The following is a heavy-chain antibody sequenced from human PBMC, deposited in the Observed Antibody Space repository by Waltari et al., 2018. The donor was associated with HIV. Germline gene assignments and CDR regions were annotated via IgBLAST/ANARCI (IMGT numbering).Heavy chain of an antibody. Sequence: EVRLEVTLGGVVSTGGPPSLTCVTSGFNFEEYALSWFRQGPGKWPGWGGFMSDLSDGGTSDYAASTKGRVIISRDDAQRVVHFEVASMKTDDTGVDYCVRDSLPKCAAGSCYRKWGQGT. CDR3: VRDSLPKCAAGSCYRK. D-gene: IGHD2-2*01. V-gene: IGHV3-49*03. CDR1: GFNFEEYA. CDR2: MSDLSDGGTS. J-gene: IGHJ1*01.